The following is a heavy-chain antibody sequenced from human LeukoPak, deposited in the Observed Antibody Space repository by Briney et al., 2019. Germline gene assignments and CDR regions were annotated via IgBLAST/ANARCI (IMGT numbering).Heavy chain of an antibody. D-gene: IGHD3-22*01. Sequence: SVKVSCKASGYTFTSYGISWVRQAPGQGLEWMGRIIPILGIANYAQKFQGRVTITADKSTSTAYMELSSLRSEDTAVYYCASAYYYDSSGYPFDYWGQGTLVTVSS. V-gene: IGHV1-69*04. J-gene: IGHJ4*02. CDR2: IIPILGIA. CDR1: GYTFTSYG. CDR3: ASAYYYDSSGYPFDY.